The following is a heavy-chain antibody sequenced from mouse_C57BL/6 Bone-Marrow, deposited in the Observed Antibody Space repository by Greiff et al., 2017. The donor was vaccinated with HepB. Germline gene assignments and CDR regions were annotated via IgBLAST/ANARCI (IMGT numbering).Heavy chain of an antibody. CDR1: GYAFTNYL. CDR2: INPGSGGT. D-gene: IGHD2-2*01. J-gene: IGHJ3*01. CDR3: ARTVTTEAWFAY. V-gene: IGHV1-54*01. Sequence: QVHVKQSGAELVRPGTSVKVSCKASGYAFTNYLIEWVKQRPGQGLEWIGVINPGSGGTNYNEKFKGKATLTADKSSSTAYMQLSSLTSEDSAVYFCARTVTTEAWFAYWGQGTLVTVSA.